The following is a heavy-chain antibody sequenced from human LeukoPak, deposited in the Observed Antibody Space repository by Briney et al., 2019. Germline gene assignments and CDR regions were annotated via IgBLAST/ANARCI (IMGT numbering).Heavy chain of an antibody. CDR2: IKTDGSEK. CDR1: GFTFSNSW. Sequence: GGSLRLSCEASGFTFSNSWMTWVRQTPGKGLEWVANIKTDGSEKYYVDSVRGRFTISRDNAKNSLYLQMSSLRAEDTAVYYCATYSSRNAREFQSWGQGTLVTVSS. D-gene: IGHD2-2*01. CDR3: ATYSSRNAREFQS. V-gene: IGHV3-7*01. J-gene: IGHJ1*01.